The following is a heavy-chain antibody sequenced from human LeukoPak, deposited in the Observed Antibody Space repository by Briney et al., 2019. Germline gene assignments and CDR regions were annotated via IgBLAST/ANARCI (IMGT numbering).Heavy chain of an antibody. CDR2: INPNSGGT. V-gene: IGHV1-2*06. D-gene: IGHD3-3*01. J-gene: IGHJ4*02. Sequence: ASVKVSCKXSGYTFTGYYMHWVRQAPGQGLEWMGRINPNSGGTNYAQKFQGRVTMTRDTSISTAYMELSRLRSDDTAVYYCARGYDFWSGYYLFDYWGQGTLVTVSS. CDR1: GYTFTGYY. CDR3: ARGYDFWSGYYLFDY.